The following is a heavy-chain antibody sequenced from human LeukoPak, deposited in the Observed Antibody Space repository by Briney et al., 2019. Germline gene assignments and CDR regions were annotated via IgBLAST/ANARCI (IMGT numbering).Heavy chain of an antibody. CDR1: ESIFTGSF. V-gene: IGHV1-2*02. D-gene: IGHD3-10*01. J-gene: IGHJ5*02. CDR2: MKPNNGGT. Sequence: ASVKVSCKTSESIFTGSFIHWVRQAPGQGLEWMGWMKPNNGGTHYAQKFKDRVTLTRDTSVSTGNMELTRLRSDDTAVYYCVVTTFHYDSGTMKYNWYEPWGQGTLVTVSS. CDR3: VVTTFHYDSGTMKYNWYEP.